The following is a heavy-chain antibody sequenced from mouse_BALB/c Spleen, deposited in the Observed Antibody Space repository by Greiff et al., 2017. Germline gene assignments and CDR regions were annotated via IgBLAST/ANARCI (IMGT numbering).Heavy chain of an antibody. D-gene: IGHD2-1*01. CDR1: GFTFSDYY. J-gene: IGHJ4*01. Sequence: EVMLVESGGGLVKPGGSLKLSCAASGFTFSDYYMYWVRQTPEKRLEWVATISDGGSYTYYPDSVKGRFTISRDNAKNNLYLQMSSLKSEDTAMYYCERRGPYGNYAMDYWGQGTSVTVSS. CDR3: ERRGPYGNYAMDY. V-gene: IGHV5-4*02. CDR2: ISDGGSYT.